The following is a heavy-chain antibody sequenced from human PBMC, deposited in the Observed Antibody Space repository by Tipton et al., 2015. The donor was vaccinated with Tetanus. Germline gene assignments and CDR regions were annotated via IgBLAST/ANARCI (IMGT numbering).Heavy chain of an antibody. D-gene: IGHD6-13*01. J-gene: IGHJ6*03. CDR1: GASSTSGDYY. CDR3: ARSEQQLVRGYYYYYYMDV. CDR2: IYYTGST. Sequence: QLVQSGAEVKPSETPSLTCTVSGASSTSGDYYWAWIRQPPGKGPEWIGSIYYTGSTYYNPSLKSRVTISEDTSKNQFSLKLSSVTAADTAVYYCARSEQQLVRGYYYYYYMDVWGKGTTVTVSS. V-gene: IGHV4-39*07.